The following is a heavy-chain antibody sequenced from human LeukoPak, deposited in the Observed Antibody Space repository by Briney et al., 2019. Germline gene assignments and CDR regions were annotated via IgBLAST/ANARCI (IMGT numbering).Heavy chain of an antibody. Sequence: GGSLRLSCAASGFTFSSYWMSCVRQAPGKGLEWVANIKQDGSEKYYVDSVKGRFTISRDNAKNSLYLQMNSLRAEDTAVYYCARVERRSSSWSTYYYYYMDVWGKGTTVTVSS. CDR1: GFTFSSYW. D-gene: IGHD6-13*01. J-gene: IGHJ6*03. CDR2: IKQDGSEK. CDR3: ARVERRSSSWSTYYYYYMDV. V-gene: IGHV3-7*01.